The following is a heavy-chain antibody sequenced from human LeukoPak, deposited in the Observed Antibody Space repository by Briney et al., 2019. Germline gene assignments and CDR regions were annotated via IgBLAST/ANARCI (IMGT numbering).Heavy chain of an antibody. V-gene: IGHV3-30-3*01. D-gene: IGHD3-22*01. Sequence: GGSLRLSCAASGFTFSNYAMHWVRQAPGKGLEWVAVISYDGTNKYYAGSVKGRFTISRDNSKNTLYLQMNSLRAEDTAVYYCASTRWYYYDSSDYPSDYWGQGTLVTVSS. CDR1: GFTFSNYA. CDR2: ISYDGTNK. J-gene: IGHJ4*02. CDR3: ASTRWYYYDSSDYPSDY.